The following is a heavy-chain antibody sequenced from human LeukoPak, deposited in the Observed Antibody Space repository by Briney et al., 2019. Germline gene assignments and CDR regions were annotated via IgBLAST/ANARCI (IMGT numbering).Heavy chain of an antibody. Sequence: SETLSLTCTVSGGSISSSSYYWGWIRQPPGKGLEWIGSIYYSGSTYYNPSLKSRVTISVDTSKNQFSLKLSSVTAADTAVYYCARLIAVAGTAPYYFDYWGQGTLVTASS. CDR1: GGSISSSSYY. CDR2: IYYSGST. V-gene: IGHV4-39*01. CDR3: ARLIAVAGTAPYYFDY. D-gene: IGHD6-19*01. J-gene: IGHJ4*02.